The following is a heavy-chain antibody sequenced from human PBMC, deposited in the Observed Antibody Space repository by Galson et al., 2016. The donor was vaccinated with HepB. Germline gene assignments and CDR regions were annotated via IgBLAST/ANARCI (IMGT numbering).Heavy chain of an antibody. CDR1: GYTFTSYD. D-gene: IGHD4-23*01. CDR3: ARDYGGNSGWFDP. V-gene: IGHV1-8*01. J-gene: IGHJ5*02. CDR2: MNPNSGDT. Sequence: SVKVSCKASGYTFTSYDLNWVRQATGQGLEWLGWMNPNSGDTGYAQKFQGRVTLTRSTSLRTAYMELRSLKSEETAVYYCARDYGGNSGWFDPWGQGTLVTVSS.